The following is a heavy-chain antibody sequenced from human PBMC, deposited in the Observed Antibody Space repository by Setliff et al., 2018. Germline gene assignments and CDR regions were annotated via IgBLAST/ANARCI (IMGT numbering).Heavy chain of an antibody. Sequence: ASVKVSCKASGYTFTDKAIHWVRQAPGQRLEWMGWNHAGNGITEYSQDFQGRVSITRDTSASTAYMELRSLTSEDMAVYYCARYITGTTPADYWGQGTLVTVSS. D-gene: IGHD1-7*01. CDR2: NHAGNGIT. CDR3: ARYITGTTPADY. V-gene: IGHV1-3*02. CDR1: GYTFTDKA. J-gene: IGHJ4*02.